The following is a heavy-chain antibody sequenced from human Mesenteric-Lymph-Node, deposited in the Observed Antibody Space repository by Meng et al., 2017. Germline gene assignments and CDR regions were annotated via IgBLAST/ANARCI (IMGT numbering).Heavy chain of an antibody. Sequence: GGSLRLSCVASGFTLGSYWMSWVRQAPGKGLEWVANIKQDGSEKYYVDSVKGRFTISRDNAKNSLYLQMNSLRAEDTAVYYCARDRGGGAFDIWGQGTMVTVSS. J-gene: IGHJ3*02. CDR2: IKQDGSEK. CDR1: GFTLGSYW. D-gene: IGHD3-16*01. CDR3: ARDRGGGAFDI. V-gene: IGHV3-7*01.